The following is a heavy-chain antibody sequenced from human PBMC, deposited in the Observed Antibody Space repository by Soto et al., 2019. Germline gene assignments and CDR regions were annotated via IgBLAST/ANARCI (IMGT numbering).Heavy chain of an antibody. CDR3: ARDRSDSSRADSFDI. CDR2: IYRGDAT. J-gene: IGHJ3*02. Sequence: PGGSLRLSCAVSGFSVSDNYMSWVRQAPGKGLEWVSVIYRGDATHYADSVKGRFTISGDNSKNTVYLQMNSLRAEDTAVYYCARDRSDSSRADSFDIWGQGTMVTVSS. CDR1: GFSVSDNY. D-gene: IGHD6-25*01. V-gene: IGHV3-53*01.